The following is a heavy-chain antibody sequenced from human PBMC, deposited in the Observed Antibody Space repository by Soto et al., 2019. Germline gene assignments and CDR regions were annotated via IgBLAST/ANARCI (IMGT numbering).Heavy chain of an antibody. CDR1: GFTFSSSA. J-gene: IGHJ3*02. CDR2: IVVGSGNT. V-gene: IGHV1-58*01. D-gene: IGHD3-22*01. CDR3: AADGYYESSGYYPWDAFDI. Sequence: GASVKVSCKASGFTFSSSAVQWVRQARGQRLEWIGWIVVGSGNTNYAQKLQERVTITRDMSTSTVYMELSSLRSEDTAVYYCAADGYYESSGYYPWDAFDIWGQGTMVTVS.